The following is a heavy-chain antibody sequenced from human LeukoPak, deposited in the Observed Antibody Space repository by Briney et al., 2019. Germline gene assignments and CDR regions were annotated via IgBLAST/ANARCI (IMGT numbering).Heavy chain of an antibody. CDR3: TTVAQVGATSLDY. D-gene: IGHD1-26*01. J-gene: IGHJ4*02. CDR2: IKSKTDGGTT. CDR1: GFTSSNAW. Sequence: PGGSLRLSCAASGFTSSNAWMSWVRQAPGKGLEWVGRIKSKTDGGTTDYAAPVKGRFTISRDDSKNTLYLQMNSLKTEDTAVYYCTTVAQVGATSLDYWGQGTLVTVSS. V-gene: IGHV3-15*01.